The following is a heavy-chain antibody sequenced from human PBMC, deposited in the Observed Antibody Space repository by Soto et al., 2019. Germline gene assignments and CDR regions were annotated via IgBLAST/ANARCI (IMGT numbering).Heavy chain of an antibody. CDR1: GDSISSGGYY. CDR2: IYHSGYT. CDR3: AKWEGLGSDYYYYAMDV. V-gene: IGHV4-31*03. Sequence: SETLSLTCTVSGDSISSGGYYWTWIRQHPGKGLEWIAYIYHSGYTFYNPSLKSRVTMSVDTSKNQFSLKLRSVTAADTAVYYCAKWEGLGSDYYYYAMDVWGQGATVTVSS. D-gene: IGHD1-26*01. J-gene: IGHJ6*02.